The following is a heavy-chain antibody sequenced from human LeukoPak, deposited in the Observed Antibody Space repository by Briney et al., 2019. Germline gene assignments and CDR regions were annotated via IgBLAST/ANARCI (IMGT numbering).Heavy chain of an antibody. V-gene: IGHV3-30-3*01. CDR2: ISHDGANK. CDR3: VRGVGIYDSSGYFDY. Sequence: PGGSLRLSCPTSRFTFSEFAMHWVRQAPGKGLEWVSTISHDGANKHYADSVKVRFTISRDNSKNTLYLQMNSLRVEDTAVYYCVRGVGIYDSSGYFDYWGQGTLVTVSS. D-gene: IGHD3-22*01. CDR1: RFTFSEFA. J-gene: IGHJ4*02.